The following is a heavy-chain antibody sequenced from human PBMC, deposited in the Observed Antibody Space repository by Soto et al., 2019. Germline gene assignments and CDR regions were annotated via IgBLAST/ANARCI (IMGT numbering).Heavy chain of an antibody. CDR3: SIETHSGYNSSDY. CDR1: GYSISSGCF. CDR2: MYHDGNT. J-gene: IGHJ4*02. Sequence: SETLSLTCAVSGYSISSGCFSGWIRQPPGKGLEWIANMYHDGNTHYNPSLKSRVTMSVDTSKNQFSLKLNSVTAADTAVYYCSIETHSGYNSSDYWGQGILVTVSS. D-gene: IGHD5-12*01. V-gene: IGHV4-38-2*02.